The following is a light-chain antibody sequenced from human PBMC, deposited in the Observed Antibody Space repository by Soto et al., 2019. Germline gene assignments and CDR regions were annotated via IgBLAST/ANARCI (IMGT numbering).Light chain of an antibody. CDR2: GAS. J-gene: IGKJ1*01. V-gene: IGKV3-20*01. Sequence: EVVLTQSPGSLSLSPGERATLSCRASQSVMSNYLSWYQQKPGQPLRLLIYGASSRATGIPDRFSGSGSGTDFTLTISSLEPEDFAVYYCQQFGASLTWTVGQGTKVDIK. CDR1: QSVMSNY. CDR3: QQFGASLTWT.